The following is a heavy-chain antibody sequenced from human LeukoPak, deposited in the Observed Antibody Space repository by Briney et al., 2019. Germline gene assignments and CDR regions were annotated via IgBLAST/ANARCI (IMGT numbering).Heavy chain of an antibody. Sequence: ASVKVSCKASGYTFTCYYMHWVRQAPGQGLEWMGWINPNSGGTNYAQKFQGRVTMTRDTSISTAYMELSRLRSDDTAVYYCARSHYDSSGYYYLFDYWGQGTLVTVSS. D-gene: IGHD3-22*01. CDR3: ARSHYDSSGYYYLFDY. J-gene: IGHJ4*02. CDR1: GYTFTCYY. V-gene: IGHV1-2*02. CDR2: INPNSGGT.